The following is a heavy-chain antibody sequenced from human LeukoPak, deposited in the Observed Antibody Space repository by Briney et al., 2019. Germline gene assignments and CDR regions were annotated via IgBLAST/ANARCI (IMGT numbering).Heavy chain of an antibody. D-gene: IGHD1-1*01. CDR1: GGSVSSGSNY. J-gene: IGHJ4*02. CDR2: ISDTGRT. Sequence: PSETLSLTCTVSGGSVSSGSNYWSWIRQPPGKGLERIGYISDTGRTEYNASLKSRVTISVDTSKNQFSLKLNSVTAADTAVYYCARVWNDDNWGQGTLVTVSS. V-gene: IGHV4-61*01. CDR3: ARVWNDDN.